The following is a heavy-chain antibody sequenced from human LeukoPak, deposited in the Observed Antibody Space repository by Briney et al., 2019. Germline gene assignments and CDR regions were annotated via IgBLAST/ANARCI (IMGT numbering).Heavy chain of an antibody. CDR1: GFTFSSYA. D-gene: IGHD3-22*01. CDR3: ARSPTYYYDSSYFDY. CDR2: ISSNGGST. V-gene: IGHV3-64*01. J-gene: IGHJ4*02. Sequence: GGSLRLSCAASGFTFSSYAMHWVRQAPGKALEYVSAISSNGGSTYYANSVKGRFTISRDNSKNTLYLQMGSLRAEDMAVYYCARSPTYYYDSSYFDYWGQGTLVTVSS.